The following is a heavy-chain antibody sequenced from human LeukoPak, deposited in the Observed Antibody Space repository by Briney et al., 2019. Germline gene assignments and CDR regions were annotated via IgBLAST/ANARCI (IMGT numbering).Heavy chain of an antibody. CDR2: IYSTTAS. V-gene: IGHV4-34*01. CDR3: ARGIWNDYYFDY. J-gene: IGHJ4*02. D-gene: IGHD1-1*01. Sequence: SETLSLTCAVYGGSFSGYYWGWIRQPPGKGLEWIGSIYSTTASYYNPSLGSRVTVSVDTSKNQLSLELTSVTAADTGVYYCARGIWNDYYFDYWGQRTPVTVSS. CDR1: GGSFSGYY.